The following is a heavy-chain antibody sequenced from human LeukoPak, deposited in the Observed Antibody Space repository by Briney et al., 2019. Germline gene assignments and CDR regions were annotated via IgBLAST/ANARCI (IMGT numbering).Heavy chain of an antibody. J-gene: IGHJ5*02. CDR1: GYTFTGYY. D-gene: IGHD7-27*01. CDR3: ARGTLGFARDNWFDP. V-gene: IGHV1-2*02. Sequence: ASVKVSCKASGYTFTGYYMHWVRQAPGQGLEWMGWINPNSGGTNYAQKFQGRVTMTRDTSISTAYMELSRLRSDDTAVYYCARGTLGFARDNWFDPWGQGTLVTVSS. CDR2: INPNSGGT.